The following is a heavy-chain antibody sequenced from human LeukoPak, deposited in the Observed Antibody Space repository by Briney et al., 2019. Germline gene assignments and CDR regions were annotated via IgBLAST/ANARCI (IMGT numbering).Heavy chain of an antibody. D-gene: IGHD1-26*01. Sequence: PGGSLRLSCAASGFTLSSYSMNWVRQAPGKGLEWVSSITGSGSYIYSADSVKGRFTISRDNAKNSLYLQMNSLRAEDTALYYCAGGGGSYSYYYYYMDVWGKGTTVTVSS. J-gene: IGHJ6*03. V-gene: IGHV3-21*01. CDR2: ITGSGSYI. CDR1: GFTLSSYS. CDR3: AGGGGSYSYYYYYMDV.